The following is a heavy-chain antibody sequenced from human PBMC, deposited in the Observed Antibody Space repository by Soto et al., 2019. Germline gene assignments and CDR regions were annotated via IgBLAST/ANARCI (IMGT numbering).Heavy chain of an antibody. CDR3: ASPGPYSSGWYYFDY. CDR1: GFTFSSYS. J-gene: IGHJ4*02. CDR2: ISSSSSTI. D-gene: IGHD6-19*01. Sequence: GGSLRLSCAASGFTFSSYSMNWVRQAPGKGLEWVSYISSSSSTIYYADSVKGRFTISRDNAKNSLYLQMSSLRAEDTAVYYCASPGPYSSGWYYFDYWGQGTLVTVSS. V-gene: IGHV3-48*04.